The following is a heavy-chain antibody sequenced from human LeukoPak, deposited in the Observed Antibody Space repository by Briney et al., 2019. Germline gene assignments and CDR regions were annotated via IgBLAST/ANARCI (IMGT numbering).Heavy chain of an antibody. J-gene: IGHJ4*02. V-gene: IGHV4-39*07. CDR1: GGSISSSSYY. Sequence: SETLSLTCTVSGGSISSSSYYWGWIRQPPGKGLEWIGSIYYSGSTYYNPSLKSRVTISVDTSKNQFSLKLSSVTAADTAVYYCARELATMSLGSAGYWGQGTLVTVSS. CDR3: ARELATMSLGSAGY. CDR2: IYYSGST. D-gene: IGHD3-10*02.